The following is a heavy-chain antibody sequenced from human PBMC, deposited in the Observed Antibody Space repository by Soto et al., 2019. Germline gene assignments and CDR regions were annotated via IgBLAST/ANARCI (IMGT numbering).Heavy chain of an antibody. CDR1: GFTFSNAW. CDR3: TTDGYFDWLPVGAY. CDR2: IKSKTDGGTT. Sequence: PGGSLRLSCAASGFTFSNAWMSWVRQAPGKGLEWVGRIKSKTDGGTTDYAAPVKGRFTISRDDSKNTLYLQMNSLKTEDSAVYYCTTDGYFDWLPVGAYWGQGTLVTVSS. J-gene: IGHJ4*02. V-gene: IGHV3-15*01. D-gene: IGHD3-9*01.